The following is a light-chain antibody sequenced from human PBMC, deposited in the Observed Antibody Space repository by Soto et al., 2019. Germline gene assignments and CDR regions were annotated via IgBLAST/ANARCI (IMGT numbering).Light chain of an antibody. Sequence: QSVLTQPPSVAAAPGQTVTISCSGTSSNVGNGFVSWYQKLPGTAPKLLIYENNKRPSGIPDRFSGSTSGTSATLGITGLQTGDEADYYCGTWDTSLIAMLFGGGTQLTVL. CDR3: GTWDTSLIAML. J-gene: IGLJ7*01. CDR2: ENN. V-gene: IGLV1-51*02. CDR1: SSNVGNGF.